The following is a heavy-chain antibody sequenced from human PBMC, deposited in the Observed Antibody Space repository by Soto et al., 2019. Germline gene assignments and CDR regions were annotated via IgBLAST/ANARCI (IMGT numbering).Heavy chain of an antibody. D-gene: IGHD4-17*01. J-gene: IGHJ3*02. CDR2: VYHSGTT. Sequence: SETLSLTCTVSGGSIRSYYWSWIRQPPGKGLEWIGYVYHSGTTNYNPSLKSRVTISVDTSKSQFSLKLTSVTAADTAVYYCARDPDEYGGNSPNFDIWGQGTMVTVSS. CDR3: ARDPDEYGGNSPNFDI. V-gene: IGHV4-59*01. CDR1: GGSIRSYY.